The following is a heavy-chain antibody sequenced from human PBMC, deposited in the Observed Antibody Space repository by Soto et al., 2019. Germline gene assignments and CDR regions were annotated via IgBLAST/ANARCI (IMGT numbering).Heavy chain of an antibody. D-gene: IGHD2-2*01. CDR1: GFSFSTCA. CDR2: ISASGGRT. Sequence: EVQLLESGGTLVQPGGSLRLSCVASGFSFSTCAMSWVRQAPGKGLEWVSGISASGGRTYFADSVKGRFTVSRDNSHNTLFLQLNRLSDDDTAVYYCAKASYATPTAQGQLDHWGQGTLVTVSS. J-gene: IGHJ4*02. V-gene: IGHV3-23*01. CDR3: AKASYATPTAQGQLDH.